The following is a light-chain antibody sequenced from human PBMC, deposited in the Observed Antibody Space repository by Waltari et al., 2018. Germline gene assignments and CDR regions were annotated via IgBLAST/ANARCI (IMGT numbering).Light chain of an antibody. CDR2: GAS. V-gene: IGKV3-20*01. Sequence: DIVLTQSPGTLSLSPGERTTLSCRASQSVSSNCLAWYQHKPGQAPRLLIYGASSRATGITDSFSGSGSGTDFTLTISRLEPGDFAVYYCQQYGSSPPYTFGQGTKLEIK. J-gene: IGKJ2*01. CDR3: QQYGSSPPYT. CDR1: QSVSSNC.